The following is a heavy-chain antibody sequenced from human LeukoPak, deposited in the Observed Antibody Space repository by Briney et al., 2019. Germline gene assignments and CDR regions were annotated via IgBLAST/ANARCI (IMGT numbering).Heavy chain of an antibody. CDR1: GGSMGSHSYC. D-gene: IGHD5-12*01. CDR2: ISFFGTT. V-gene: IGHV4-39*01. J-gene: IGHJ1*01. Sequence: SETLSLTCTVSGGSMGSHSYCWGWFRQPPGKGLAWIGSISFFGTTSYNPSLRSRVTISVDTSKKEFSLNLRSVTAADTAIYYCARLPSTDYFIDNWGQGTLVTVSS. CDR3: ARLPSTDYFIDN.